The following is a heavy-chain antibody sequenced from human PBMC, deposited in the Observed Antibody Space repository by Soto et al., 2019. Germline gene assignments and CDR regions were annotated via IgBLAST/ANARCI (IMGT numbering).Heavy chain of an antibody. CDR3: ARDLSSSWAWFDP. CDR2: IYYSGST. D-gene: IGHD6-13*01. CDR1: GGSISSGGYS. J-gene: IGHJ5*02. V-gene: IGHV4-61*08. Sequence: PSETLSLTCAVSGGSISSGGYSWSWIRQPPGKGLEWIGYIYYSGSTNYNPSLKSRVTISVDTSKNQFSLKLSSVTAADTAVYYCARDLSSSWAWFDPWGQGTLVTVS.